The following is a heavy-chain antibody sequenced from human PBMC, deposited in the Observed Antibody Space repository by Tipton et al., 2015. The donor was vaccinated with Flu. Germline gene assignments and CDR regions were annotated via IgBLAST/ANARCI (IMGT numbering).Heavy chain of an antibody. D-gene: IGHD1-26*01. Sequence: TLSLTCTVSGVSIRSTNYQWGWIRQPPGKGLEWIASLSYSGDTFYKSSLKSRVTISVDTSKNQFSLKVSSVTAADTAVYYCARDNLLQSGGTRPYYYYGMDVWGQGTTVTVSS. J-gene: IGHJ6*02. V-gene: IGHV4-39*02. CDR2: LSYSGDT. CDR1: GVSIRSTNYQ. CDR3: ARDNLLQSGGTRPYYYYGMDV.